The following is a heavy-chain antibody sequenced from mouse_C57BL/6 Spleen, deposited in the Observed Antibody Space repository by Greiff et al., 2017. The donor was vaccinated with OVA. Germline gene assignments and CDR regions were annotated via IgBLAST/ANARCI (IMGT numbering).Heavy chain of an antibody. J-gene: IGHJ3*01. CDR3: AIYDGYYGFAY. CDR2: INPNNGGT. V-gene: IGHV1-18*01. Sequence: DVKLVESGPELVKPGASVKIPCKASGYTFTDYNMDWVKQSHGKSLEWIGDINPNNGGTIYNQKFKGKATLTVDKSSSTAYMELRSLTSEDTAVYYCAIYDGYYGFAYWGQGTLVTVSA. D-gene: IGHD2-3*01. CDR1: GYTFTDYN.